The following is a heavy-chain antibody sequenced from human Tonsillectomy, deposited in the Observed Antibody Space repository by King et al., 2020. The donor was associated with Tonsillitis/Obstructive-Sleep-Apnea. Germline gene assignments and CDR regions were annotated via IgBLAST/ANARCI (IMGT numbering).Heavy chain of an antibody. CDR2: ISGSGGST. V-gene: IGHV3-23*04. D-gene: IGHD3-3*01. J-gene: IGHJ1*01. Sequence: QLVQSGGGLVQPGGSLRLSCAASGFTFSSYAMSWVRQAPGKGLEWVSAISGSGGSTYYADSVKGRFTISRDNSKNTLYLQMNSLRAEDTAVYYCAKGETYYDVWSGYYTGSAEYFQHWGQGTLVTVSS. CDR1: GFTFSSYA. CDR3: AKGETYYDVWSGYYTGSAEYFQH.